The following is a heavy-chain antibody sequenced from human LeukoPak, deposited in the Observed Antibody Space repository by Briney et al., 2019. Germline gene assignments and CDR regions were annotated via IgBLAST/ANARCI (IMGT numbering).Heavy chain of an antibody. Sequence: PGGSLRLSCAASGFTFSSYSMDWVRQAPGKGLEWVSYTSSSSSTIKYADSVRGRFTISRDNAENSLYLQVNSLRDEDTAVYYCARARGTGWYFDLWGRGTLVTVSS. CDR2: TSSSSSTI. J-gene: IGHJ2*01. CDR3: ARARGTGWYFDL. V-gene: IGHV3-48*02. CDR1: GFTFSSYS. D-gene: IGHD2-15*01.